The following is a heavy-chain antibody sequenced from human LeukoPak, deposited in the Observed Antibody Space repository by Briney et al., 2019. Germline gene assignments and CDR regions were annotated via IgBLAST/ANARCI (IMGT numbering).Heavy chain of an antibody. CDR1: GFSFNTYA. D-gene: IGHD3-16*01. CDR3: AKGLWGAYYYGMDV. Sequence: GGSLRLSCAASGFSFNTYAMSWVRQAPGKGLEWVSVISGSGATTYYADSVKGRFTISRDNSKNTLYLQVDSLRAEDTAVYYCAKGLWGAYYYGMDVWGQGTTVTVSS. CDR2: ISGSGATT. V-gene: IGHV3-23*01. J-gene: IGHJ6*02.